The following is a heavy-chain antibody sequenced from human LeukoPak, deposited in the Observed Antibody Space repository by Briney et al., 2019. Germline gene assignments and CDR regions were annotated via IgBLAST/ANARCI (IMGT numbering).Heavy chain of an antibody. J-gene: IGHJ4*02. D-gene: IGHD1-26*01. V-gene: IGHV1-69*05. CDR1: GYTFTGYY. Sequence: ASVKVSCKASGYTFTGYYMHWVRQAPGQGLEWMGGIIPIFGTANYAQKFQGRVTITTDESTSTAYMELSSLRSEDTAVYYCARSRESGSYYAFDCWGQGTLVTVSS. CDR2: IIPIFGTA. CDR3: ARSRESGSYYAFDC.